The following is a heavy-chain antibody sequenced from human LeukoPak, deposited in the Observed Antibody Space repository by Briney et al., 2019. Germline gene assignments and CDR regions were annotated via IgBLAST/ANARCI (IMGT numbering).Heavy chain of an antibody. D-gene: IGHD4-11*01. J-gene: IGHJ4*02. V-gene: IGHV1-8*01. CDR1: GYTFTSYD. CDR2: MNPNSGNT. CDR3: ARDEPQSDY. Sequence: ASVKVSCKASGYTFTSYDINCVRQATGQGLEWMGWMNPNSGNTGYAQKFQGRGTMTRGTSISTASMEMRSLRSDDTAVYHCARDEPQSDYWGQAPLVTVSS.